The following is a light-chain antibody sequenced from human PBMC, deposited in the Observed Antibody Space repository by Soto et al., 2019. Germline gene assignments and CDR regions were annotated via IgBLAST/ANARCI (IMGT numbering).Light chain of an antibody. Sequence: DIQMTQSPSTLPASVGDRVTITCRASQSISNWLAWYQQKPGKAPNLLIYKASSLESGVPSRFSGSGSGTEFTLTISSLQPDDFATYYCQQYNTYSTFGQGTKVDIK. J-gene: IGKJ1*01. V-gene: IGKV1-5*03. CDR2: KAS. CDR1: QSISNW. CDR3: QQYNTYST.